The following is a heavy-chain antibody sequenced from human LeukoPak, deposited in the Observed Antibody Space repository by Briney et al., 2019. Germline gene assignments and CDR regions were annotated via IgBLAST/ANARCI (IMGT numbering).Heavy chain of an antibody. J-gene: IGHJ4*02. CDR1: GFTFSSYS. D-gene: IGHD3-3*01. V-gene: IGHV3-21*01. CDR2: ISSSSSYI. CDR3: ARDADFWSGPFDY. Sequence: PGGSLRLSCAASGFTFSSYSMNWVRQAPGKGLEWVSSISSSSSYIYYADSVKGRFTISRDNAKNSLYLQMNSLRAEDTAVYYCARDADFWSGPFDYWGQRTLVTVSS.